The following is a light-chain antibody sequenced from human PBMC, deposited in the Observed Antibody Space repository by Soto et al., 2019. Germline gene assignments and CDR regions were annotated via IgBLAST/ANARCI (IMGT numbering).Light chain of an antibody. CDR2: AAS. V-gene: IGKV1-39*01. Sequence: DIQMTQSPSSLSASVGDRVTITCRASQSINTYLNWYQQKPGKAPKLLIYAASSLQSGVPSRFSGSGFGTDFTLTITSLQPEDFATYYCQQSFRTLYTFGQGTRLDIK. CDR1: QSINTY. J-gene: IGKJ2*01. CDR3: QQSFRTLYT.